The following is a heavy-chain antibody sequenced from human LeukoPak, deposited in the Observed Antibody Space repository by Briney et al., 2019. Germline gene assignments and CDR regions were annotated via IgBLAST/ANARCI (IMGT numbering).Heavy chain of an antibody. D-gene: IGHD2-15*01. CDR3: ARVRAASDY. V-gene: IGHV3-30*03. J-gene: IGHJ4*02. Sequence: GGSLRLSCAASGFTFSTYGLHWVRQAPGKGLEWVSFISYDGSNKYYADSVKGRFTISRDNAKNTLYLQMNSLTSEDTAVYYCARVRAASDYWGQGTLVTVSS. CDR1: GFTFSTYG. CDR2: ISYDGSNK.